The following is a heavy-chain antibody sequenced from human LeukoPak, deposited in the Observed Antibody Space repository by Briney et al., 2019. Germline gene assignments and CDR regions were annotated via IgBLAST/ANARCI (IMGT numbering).Heavy chain of an antibody. Sequence: GGSLRLSCAASGFTFSSYGMHWVRQAPGKGLEWVAVIWYDGSNKYYADSVKGRFTISRDNSKNTLYLQMNSLRAEDTAVYYCARRYHYYDSSGRFDYWGQGTLVTVSS. V-gene: IGHV3-33*01. J-gene: IGHJ4*02. CDR3: ARRYHYYDSSGRFDY. D-gene: IGHD3-22*01. CDR2: IWYDGSNK. CDR1: GFTFSSYG.